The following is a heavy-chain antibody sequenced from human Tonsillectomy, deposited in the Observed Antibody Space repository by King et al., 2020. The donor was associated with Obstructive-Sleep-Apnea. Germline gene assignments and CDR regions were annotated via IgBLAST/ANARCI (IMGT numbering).Heavy chain of an antibody. V-gene: IGHV3-43D*03. D-gene: IGHD3-22*01. J-gene: IGHJ1*01. CDR3: AKSGDSSGYYFQH. CDR2: ISWDGGGT. CDR1: GFTFDDYA. Sequence: VQLVESGGVVVQPGGSLRLSCAASGFTFDDYAMHWVRQAPGEGLEWVSLISWDGGGTYFADSVNGRFTISRDKSKNSLYLQMNSLRAEDTALYYCAKSGDSSGYYFQHWGQGTLVTVSS.